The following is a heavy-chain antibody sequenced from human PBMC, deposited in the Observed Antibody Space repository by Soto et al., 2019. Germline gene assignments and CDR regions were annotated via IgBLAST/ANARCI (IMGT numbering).Heavy chain of an antibody. J-gene: IGHJ4*02. Sequence: SATLSLTCAVSRHSISSAFSNWAWFLQPPGKGPERIGSIYHCGSTYYNPSPKSRLTMPVDTSKNHLPLHLRPVTAADTAVESGARYGYSYSARFFDKWGQCTRVTV. CDR1: RHSISSAFSN. D-gene: IGHD5-12*01. V-gene: IGHV4-38-2*01. CDR2: IYHCGST. CDR3: ARYGYSYSARFFDK.